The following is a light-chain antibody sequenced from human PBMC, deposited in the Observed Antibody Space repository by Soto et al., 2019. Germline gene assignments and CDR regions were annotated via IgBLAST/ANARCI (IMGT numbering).Light chain of an antibody. CDR1: SSDIGGYNA. Sequence: QSALTQPASVSGSPGQTITISCTGTSSDIGGYNAVSWYQHHPGKAPKLNIYGVTHRPSGVSDRFSASKSGNTASLTISGLQAEDEADYYCNSFRVSHLYVFGTGTKVTVL. CDR3: NSFRVSHLYV. J-gene: IGLJ1*01. V-gene: IGLV2-14*01. CDR2: GVT.